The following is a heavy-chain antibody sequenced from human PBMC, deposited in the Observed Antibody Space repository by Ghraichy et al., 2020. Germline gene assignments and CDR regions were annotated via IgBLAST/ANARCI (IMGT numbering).Heavy chain of an antibody. Sequence: ASVKVSCKASGYTFTGYYMHWVRQAPGQGLEWMGWINPNSGGTNYAQKFQGRVTMTRDTSISTAYMELSRLRSDDTAVYYCAREGAVRCSGGSCYWIDYWGQGTLVTVSS. CDR2: INPNSGGT. CDR1: GYTFTGYY. CDR3: AREGAVRCSGGSCYWIDY. V-gene: IGHV1-2*02. J-gene: IGHJ4*02. D-gene: IGHD2-15*01.